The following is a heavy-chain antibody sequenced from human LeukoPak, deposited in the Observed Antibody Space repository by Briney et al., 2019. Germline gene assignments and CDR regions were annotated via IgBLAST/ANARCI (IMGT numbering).Heavy chain of an antibody. CDR3: AKVYDPYYYDSSGYYPFDY. CDR1: GFTFSSYA. Sequence: GGSLRLSCAASGFTFSSYAMSWVRQAPGKGLEWVSAISGSGGSTYYADSVKGRFTISRDNSKNTLYLQMNSLRAEDTAVSYCAKVYDPYYYDSSGYYPFDYWGQGTLVTVPS. D-gene: IGHD3-22*01. V-gene: IGHV3-23*01. J-gene: IGHJ4*02. CDR2: ISGSGGST.